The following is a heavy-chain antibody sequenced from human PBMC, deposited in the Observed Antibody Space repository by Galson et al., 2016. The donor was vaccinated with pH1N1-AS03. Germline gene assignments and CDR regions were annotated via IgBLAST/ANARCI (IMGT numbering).Heavy chain of an antibody. J-gene: IGHJ3*02. CDR3: ARVTGFDQISALNN. CDR1: GGSVSGYY. CDR2: IYYKGST. V-gene: IGHV4-59*02. Sequence: ETLSLTCTVSGGSVSGYYWSWIRQPPGKGLEWIGYIYYKGSTTYTPSLKSRVTISVDTSKNHFSLKLTSVTAADTAVYYCARVTGFDQISALNNWGQGTMVTVSS.